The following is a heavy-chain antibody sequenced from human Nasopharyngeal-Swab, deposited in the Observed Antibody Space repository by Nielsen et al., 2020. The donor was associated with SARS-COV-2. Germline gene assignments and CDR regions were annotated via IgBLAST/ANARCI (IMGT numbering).Heavy chain of an antibody. CDR3: ARGESYDYVWEK. V-gene: IGHV4-34*01. D-gene: IGHD3-16*01. CDR1: GGSFSGYY. CDR2: INHSGST. Sequence: SQTLSLTCAVYGGSFSGYYWSWIRQPPGKGLEWIGEINHSGSTNYNPSLKSRVTISVDTSKNQFSLKPSSVTAADTAVYYCARGESYDYVWEKWGQGTLVTVSS. J-gene: IGHJ4*02.